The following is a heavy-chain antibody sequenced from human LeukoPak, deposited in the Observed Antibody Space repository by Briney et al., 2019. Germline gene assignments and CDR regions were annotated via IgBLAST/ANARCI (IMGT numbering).Heavy chain of an antibody. CDR1: GYTFTSYG. CDR3: AREYSGYDWGHFDY. Sequence: ASVKVSCKASGYTFTSYGISWVRQAPGQGHEWMGWISAYNGNINYAQKLQGRVTMTTDTSTSTAYIELRSLRSDDTAVYYCAREYSGYDWGHFDYWGQGTLVTVSS. V-gene: IGHV1-18*01. CDR2: ISAYNGNI. D-gene: IGHD5-12*01. J-gene: IGHJ4*02.